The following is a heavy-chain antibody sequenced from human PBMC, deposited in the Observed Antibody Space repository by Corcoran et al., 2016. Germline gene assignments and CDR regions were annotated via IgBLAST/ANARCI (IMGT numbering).Heavy chain of an antibody. J-gene: IGHJ5*02. Sequence: QVQLQESGPGLVKPSETLSLTCTVSGYSISSGYYWGWIRQPPGKGLEWIGSIYHSGSTYYNPSLKSRVTISVDTSKNQFSLKLSSVTAADTAVYYWARDRTYYDSSGYYFNWFDPWGQGTLVTVSS. CDR1: GYSISSGYY. CDR3: ARDRTYYDSSGYYFNWFDP. V-gene: IGHV4-38-2*02. D-gene: IGHD3-22*01. CDR2: IYHSGST.